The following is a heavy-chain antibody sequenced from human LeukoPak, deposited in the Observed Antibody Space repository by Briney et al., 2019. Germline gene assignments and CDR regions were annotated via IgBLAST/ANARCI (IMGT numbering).Heavy chain of an antibody. CDR3: ARGDHYWYFDL. CDR2: IYYSGST. Sequence: KPSETLSLTCTVSGGSISSYYWSWIRQPPGKGLEWIGYIYYSGSTNYNPSLKSRVTISVDTSKNQFSLKLSSVTAADTAAYYCARGDHYWYFDLWGRGTLVTVSS. J-gene: IGHJ2*01. CDR1: GGSISSYY. V-gene: IGHV4-59*01. D-gene: IGHD2-21*02.